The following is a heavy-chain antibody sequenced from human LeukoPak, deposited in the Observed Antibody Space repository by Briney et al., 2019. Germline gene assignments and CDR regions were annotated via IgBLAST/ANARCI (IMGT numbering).Heavy chain of an antibody. V-gene: IGHV4-59*01. CDR3: ARDGYSGSDAL. D-gene: IGHD5-12*01. J-gene: IGHJ4*02. CDR1: GGSISSYY. Sequence: SETLSLTCTVSGGSISSYYWSWIRQPPGKGLEWIGYIYHSGSTNYNPSLKSRVTISVDTSQNQSSLKLSSVTAADTAVYYCARDGYSGSDALWGQGTLVTASS. CDR2: IYHSGST.